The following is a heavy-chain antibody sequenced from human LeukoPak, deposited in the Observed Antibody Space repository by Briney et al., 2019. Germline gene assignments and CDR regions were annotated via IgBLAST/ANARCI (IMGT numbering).Heavy chain of an antibody. Sequence: ASETLSLTCTVSGGSISSGGYYWSWIRQHPGKGMEWIGYIYYSGSTYYNPSLKSRVTISVDTSKNQFSLKLSSVTAANTAVYYCARDGGGMGAPYFDYWGQGTLVTVSS. J-gene: IGHJ4*02. CDR1: GGSISSGGYY. CDR3: ARDGGGMGAPYFDY. D-gene: IGHD1-26*01. CDR2: IYYSGST. V-gene: IGHV4-31*03.